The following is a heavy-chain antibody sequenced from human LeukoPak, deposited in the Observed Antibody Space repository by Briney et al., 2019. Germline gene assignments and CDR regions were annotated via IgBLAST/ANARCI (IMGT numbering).Heavy chain of an antibody. V-gene: IGHV3-23*01. D-gene: IGHD3-3*01. Sequence: PGGSLRLSCAASGFTFSSYAMSWVRQAPGKGLEWVSAISGSGGSTYYVDSVKGRFTISRDNSKNTLYLQMNSLRAEDTAVYYCAKDAKVLGFLEWLLPQFDYWGQGTLVTVSS. CDR3: AKDAKVLGFLEWLLPQFDY. CDR2: ISGSGGST. CDR1: GFTFSSYA. J-gene: IGHJ4*02.